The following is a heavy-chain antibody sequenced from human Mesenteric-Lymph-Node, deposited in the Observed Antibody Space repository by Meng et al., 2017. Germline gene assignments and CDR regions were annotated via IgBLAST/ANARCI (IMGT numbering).Heavy chain of an antibody. CDR2: INSDGRTT. D-gene: IGHD6-19*01. V-gene: IGHV3-74*01. CDR1: GFTISRHW. J-gene: IGHJ4*02. Sequence: EVQLVESGGGLVQPGGSLRLSCAASGFTISRHWMHWVRQAPGKGLVWVSRINSDGRTTNYADSVKGRFTISRDNAKNTLYLQMNSLRVEDTAVYFCTGLSGPFDYWGQGTLVTVSS. CDR3: TGLSGPFDY.